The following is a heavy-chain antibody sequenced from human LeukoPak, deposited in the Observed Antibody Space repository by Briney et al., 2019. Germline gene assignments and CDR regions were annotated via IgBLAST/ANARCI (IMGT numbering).Heavy chain of an antibody. J-gene: IGHJ3*02. D-gene: IGHD3-22*01. CDR2: MYYNGRT. Sequence: PSETLSLTCTVSGGSISSYYWNWIRQPPGKGLEWIGHMYYNGRTNYNPSLKSRVVIPEDTSKNQSSLKLSSVTAADTALYYCARDAGDSSGYYFRDAFDIWGQGTMVTVSS. V-gene: IGHV4-59*01. CDR1: GGSISSYY. CDR3: ARDAGDSSGYYFRDAFDI.